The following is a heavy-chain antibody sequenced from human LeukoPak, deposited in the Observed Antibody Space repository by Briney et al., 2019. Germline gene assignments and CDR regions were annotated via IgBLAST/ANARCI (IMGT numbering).Heavy chain of an antibody. CDR3: ARDDYGVFDAFDV. D-gene: IGHD3-16*01. CDR2: VSKSGST. V-gene: IGHV4-4*08. J-gene: IGHJ3*01. CDR1: GGSITGHF. Sequence: SETLSLTCTVSGGSITGHFWTWIRQAPGKGLEWVGYVSKSGSTNYNPSLQSRITISVDTSKNQFFLKLTSMTAADTAVYFCARDDYGVFDAFDVWGQGTVVTVSS.